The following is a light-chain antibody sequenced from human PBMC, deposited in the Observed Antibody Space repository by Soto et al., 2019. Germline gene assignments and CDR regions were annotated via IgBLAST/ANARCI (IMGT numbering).Light chain of an antibody. Sequence: QSALTQPASVSGSPGQSITISCTGTSSDVGDYDYVSWYQQHPGKAPKLMIYGVSNRPSGVSNRFSGSKSGNTASLTISGLQAEDEADYYCTSYTTSSTQVFGGGTKLTVL. CDR1: SSDVGDYDY. J-gene: IGLJ3*02. CDR3: TSYTTSSTQV. V-gene: IGLV2-14*01. CDR2: GVS.